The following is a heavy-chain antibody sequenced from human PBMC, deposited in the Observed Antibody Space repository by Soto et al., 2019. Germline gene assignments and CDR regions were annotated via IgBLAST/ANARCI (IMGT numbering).Heavy chain of an antibody. CDR1: GYSFTSYW. V-gene: IGHV5-51*01. D-gene: IGHD6-6*01. J-gene: IGHJ6*02. Sequence: RGESLKISCKGSGYSFTSYWIGWVRQMPGKGLEWMGIIYPGDSDTRYSPSFQGQVTISADKSISTAYLQWSSLKASDTAMYYCARSFTSIAARPYYYYYGMDVWGQGTTVTVSS. CDR2: IYPGDSDT. CDR3: ARSFTSIAARPYYYYYGMDV.